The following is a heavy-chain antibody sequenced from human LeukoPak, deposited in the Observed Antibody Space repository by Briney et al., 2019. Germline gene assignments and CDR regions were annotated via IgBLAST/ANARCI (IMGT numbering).Heavy chain of an antibody. CDR1: GGSFSGYY. Sequence: SETLSLTCAVYGGSFSGYYWTWIRQPAGKGLEWIGRISTSGSTNYNPSLKSRVTISVDTSKNQFSLNLNSVTAADTAVYYCARGIPIASDNWSDPWGQGTLVTVSS. CDR2: ISTSGST. V-gene: IGHV4-59*10. J-gene: IGHJ5*02. D-gene: IGHD2-21*01. CDR3: ARGIPIASDNWSDP.